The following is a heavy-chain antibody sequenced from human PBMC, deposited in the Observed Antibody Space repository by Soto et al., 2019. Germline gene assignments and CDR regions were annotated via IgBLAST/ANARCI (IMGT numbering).Heavy chain of an antibody. V-gene: IGHV3-7*01. J-gene: IGHJ4*02. Sequence: EVQLVQSGGDLVQPGGSLRLSCVASGFTFSTYWMTWVRQAPGMGLEWVAGIKEDASEEVYVDSVKGRFSISRDNAKNSLYPQRNTMRAEDTAVYDCATAISSPFSNFDSWGQGYRVTVSS. CDR2: IKEDASEE. D-gene: IGHD2-2*01. CDR3: ATAISSPFSNFDS. CDR1: GFTFSTYW.